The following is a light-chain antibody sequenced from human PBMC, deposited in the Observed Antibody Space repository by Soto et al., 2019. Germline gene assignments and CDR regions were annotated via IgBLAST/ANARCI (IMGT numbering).Light chain of an antibody. Sequence: HMSQGPVALSASVGDRVTIPCCANQSNSSWLVWYQQRQGKAHKLLIYWAFSVESGVPTRFSGSGSAKELTLNISGLQPDELATYSCQHHYNDPWTSGQGTRWIS. J-gene: IGKJ1*01. CDR1: QSNSSW. CDR3: QHHYNDPWT. V-gene: IGKV1-5*03. CDR2: WAF.